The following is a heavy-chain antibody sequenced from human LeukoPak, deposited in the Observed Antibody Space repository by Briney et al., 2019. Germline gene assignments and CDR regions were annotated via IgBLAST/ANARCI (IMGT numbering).Heavy chain of an antibody. Sequence: GGSLRLSCAASGFTFTTYWMHWVRQAPGKGLVWVSRIKSDGITITYADSVKGRFTISRDNAKNTLYLQMNSLRAEDTALYYCAKDRYGGSSTHLEYWGQGTLVTVSS. CDR1: GFTFTTYW. V-gene: IGHV3-74*01. J-gene: IGHJ4*02. CDR3: AKDRYGGSSTHLEY. D-gene: IGHD1-26*01. CDR2: IKSDGITI.